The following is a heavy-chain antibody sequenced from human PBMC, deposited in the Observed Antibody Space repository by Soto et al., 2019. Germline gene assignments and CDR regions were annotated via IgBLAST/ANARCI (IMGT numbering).Heavy chain of an antibody. D-gene: IGHD3-9*01. Sequence: TSETLSLTCTVSGGSISSSSYYWGWIRQPPGKGLEWIGSIYYSGSTYYNPSLKSRVTISVDTSKNQFSLKLSSVTAADTAVYYCARLNFDWLLVVGSHFDYWGQGTLVTVSS. J-gene: IGHJ4*02. CDR1: GGSISSSSYY. V-gene: IGHV4-39*01. CDR2: IYYSGST. CDR3: ARLNFDWLLVVGSHFDY.